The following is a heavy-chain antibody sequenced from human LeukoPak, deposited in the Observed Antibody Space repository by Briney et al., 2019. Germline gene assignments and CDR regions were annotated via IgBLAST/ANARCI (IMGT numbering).Heavy chain of an antibody. J-gene: IGHJ4*02. Sequence: GGSLRLSCAASGFTFSSYGVHWVRQAPGKGLEWVAVISYDGSNKYYADSVKGRFTISRDNSKNTLYLQMNSLRAEDTAVYYCAKGSGYCSGGSCYPQYYFDYWGQGTLVTVSS. CDR2: ISYDGSNK. CDR3: AKGSGYCSGGSCYPQYYFDY. D-gene: IGHD2-15*01. CDR1: GFTFSSYG. V-gene: IGHV3-30*18.